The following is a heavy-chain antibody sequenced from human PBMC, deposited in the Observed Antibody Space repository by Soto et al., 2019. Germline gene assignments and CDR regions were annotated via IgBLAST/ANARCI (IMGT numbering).Heavy chain of an antibody. J-gene: IGHJ6*02. CDR1: GGTFSSYA. V-gene: IGHV1-69*01. Sequence: QVQLVQSGAEVKKPGSSVKVSCKASGGTFSSYAISWVRQAPGQGLEWMGGIIPIFGTANYAQKFQGRVTITADESTSPASRGLGSLRPEDTAVYYCAGEGNCGVDCRAGRRRLYYSGMAVWAQGPTATSSS. CDR2: IIPIFGTA. D-gene: IGHD2-21*02. CDR3: AGEGNCGVDCRAGRRRLYYSGMAV.